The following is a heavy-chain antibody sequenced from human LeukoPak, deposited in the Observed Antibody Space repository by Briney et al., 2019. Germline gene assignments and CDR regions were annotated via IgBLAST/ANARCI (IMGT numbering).Heavy chain of an antibody. CDR2: ILYDGTNK. CDR1: GFTFSSYG. D-gene: IGHD6-19*01. J-gene: IGHJ1*01. Sequence: GGSLRLSCAASGFTFSSYGMHWVRQAPGKGLEWVTYILYDGTNKYYADSVKGRFTISRDNSKNTLYLQMNSLRPEDTAVYYCARGGKIPLAGTRSPQYFQHWGQGTLVTVSS. CDR3: ARGGKIPLAGTRSPQYFQH. V-gene: IGHV3-30*02.